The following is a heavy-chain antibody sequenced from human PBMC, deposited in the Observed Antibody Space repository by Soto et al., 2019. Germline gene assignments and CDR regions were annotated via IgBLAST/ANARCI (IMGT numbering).Heavy chain of an antibody. CDR1: GGSFSGYY. J-gene: IGHJ6*02. Sequence: SETLSLTCTVYGGSFSGYYWSWIRQPPGKGLEWIGEINHSGSTNYNPSLKSRVTISVDTSKNQFSLKLSSVTAADTAVYYCAREYYILYYYYGMDVWGQGTTVTVSS. D-gene: IGHD1-26*01. CDR2: INHSGST. CDR3: AREYYILYYYYGMDV. V-gene: IGHV4-34*01.